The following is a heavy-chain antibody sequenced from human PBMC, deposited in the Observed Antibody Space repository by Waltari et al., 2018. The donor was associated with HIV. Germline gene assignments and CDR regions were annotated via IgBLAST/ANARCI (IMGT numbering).Heavy chain of an antibody. J-gene: IGHJ3*01. CDR3: AKDGAPGRDAIFDS. Sequence: QVHLVESGGAVVQPGGSVRLSCTAYGVTLNLSDIHWVRQAPGRGLEWVAGVRYDGSHDYYSDSVKGRFTISRDNSKNAIFLEMTILRLEDTAKYYCAKDGAPGRDAIFDSWGQGTLVTV. CDR1: GVTLNLSD. D-gene: IGHD1-26*01. CDR2: VRYDGSHD. V-gene: IGHV3-30*02.